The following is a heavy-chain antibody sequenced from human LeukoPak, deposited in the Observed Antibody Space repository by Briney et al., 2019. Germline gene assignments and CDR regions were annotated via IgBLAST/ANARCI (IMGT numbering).Heavy chain of an antibody. CDR3: ARENSGSHGN. J-gene: IGHJ4*02. CDR1: GYTFTGDY. CDR2: INPDSGGT. V-gene: IGHV1-2*06. D-gene: IGHD1-26*01. Sequence: GASVKVSCKASGYTFTGDYMHWVRQAPGQGVEWMGRINPDSGGTNYAQKFQGRVTMTRDTSISTAYMELSRLRSDDTAVYYCARENSGSHGNWGQGTLVTVSS.